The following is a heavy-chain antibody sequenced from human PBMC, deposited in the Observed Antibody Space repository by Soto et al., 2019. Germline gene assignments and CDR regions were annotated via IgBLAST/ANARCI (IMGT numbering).Heavy chain of an antibody. V-gene: IGHV6-1*01. CDR3: AGTTSHHWLYMDV. D-gene: IGHD1-7*01. Sequence: SQTLSLTCVISGDSVSSNSAAWNWIRLSPSRGLEWLARTYYRSRWYNDYAVSVRSRITVNPDTSKNQFSLQLTSVTPEDTAVYYCAGTTSHHWLYMDVWGKGTTVTVSS. CDR2: TYYRSRWYN. J-gene: IGHJ6*03. CDR1: GDSVSSNSAA.